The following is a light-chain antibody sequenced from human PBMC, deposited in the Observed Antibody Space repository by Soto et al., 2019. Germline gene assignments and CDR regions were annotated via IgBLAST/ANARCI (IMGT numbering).Light chain of an antibody. Sequence: EIVLTQSPATLSLSPGERATLSCRASQSVSSYLAWYQQKPGQAPRLLIYDASNRATGIPARFSGSWSGTGFTLTISSLEPEDFAVYYCQQRSNWPGFGPGTKVDIK. J-gene: IGKJ3*01. V-gene: IGKV3-11*01. CDR2: DAS. CDR1: QSVSSY. CDR3: QQRSNWPG.